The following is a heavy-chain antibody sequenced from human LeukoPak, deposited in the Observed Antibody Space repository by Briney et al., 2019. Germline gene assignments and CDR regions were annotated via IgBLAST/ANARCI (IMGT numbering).Heavy chain of an antibody. Sequence: GASVKVSCKASGYTFTSYAMHWVRQAPGQRLEWMGWINGGNGNTKYSQEFQGRVTITRDTSASTAYMEMSSLTSEDTAVYYCAKGQYYDSSGYNYLDYWGQGTLVTVSS. CDR3: AKGQYYDSSGYNYLDY. CDR2: INGGNGNT. CDR1: GYTFTSYA. J-gene: IGHJ4*02. V-gene: IGHV1-3*03. D-gene: IGHD3-22*01.